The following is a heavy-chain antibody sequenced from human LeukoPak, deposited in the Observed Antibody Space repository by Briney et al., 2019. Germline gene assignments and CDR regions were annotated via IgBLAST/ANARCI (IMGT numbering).Heavy chain of an antibody. Sequence: SETLSLTCAVYGGSFSGYYWSWIRQPPGKGPEWIGEINHSGSTNYNPSLKSRVTISVDTSKNQFSLKLSSVTAADTAVYYCASLGRISKDYWGQGTLVTVSS. CDR2: INHSGST. D-gene: IGHD1-26*01. V-gene: IGHV4-34*01. J-gene: IGHJ4*02. CDR1: GGSFSGYY. CDR3: ASLGRISKDY.